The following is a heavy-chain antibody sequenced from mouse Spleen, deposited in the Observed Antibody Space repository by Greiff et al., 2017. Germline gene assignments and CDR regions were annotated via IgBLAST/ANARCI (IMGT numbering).Heavy chain of an antibody. CDR1: GYTFTSYW. Sequence: QVQLKQSGAELVKPGASVKMSCKASGYTFTSYWITWVKQRPGQGLEWIGDIYPGSGSTNYNEKFKSKATLTVDTSSSTAYMQLSSLTSEDSAVYYCASYYYGSMDYWGQGTTLTVSS. CDR3: ASYYYGSMDY. D-gene: IGHD1-1*01. J-gene: IGHJ2*01. CDR2: IYPGSGST. V-gene: IGHV1-55*01.